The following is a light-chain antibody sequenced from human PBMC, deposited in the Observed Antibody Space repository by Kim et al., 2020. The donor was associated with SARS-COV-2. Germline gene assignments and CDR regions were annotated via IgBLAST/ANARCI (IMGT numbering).Light chain of an antibody. CDR3: QQSGNFLT. CDR2: YAS. Sequence: SVAPKGQVTITCRASQSIGNRLHWYQQKADQSPKLLIKYASQSITGVPPRFSGSGSGTDFTLTINSLEAEDAATYYCQQSGNFLTFGGGTKVEIK. V-gene: IGKV6-21*02. J-gene: IGKJ4*01. CDR1: QSIGNR.